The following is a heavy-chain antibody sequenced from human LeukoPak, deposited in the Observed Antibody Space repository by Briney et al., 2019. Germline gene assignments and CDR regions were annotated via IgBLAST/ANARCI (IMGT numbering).Heavy chain of an antibody. CDR1: GGSISSFY. Sequence: SETLSLTCTVSGGSISSFYWSWIRQPPGKGREWIGCGYYSGNTNYNPSLKARVALSVNTSKNQFSLKLSSVTAADPAVYYCARHPGSDGDLTWYFDVSGRGALVTVSS. CDR3: ARHPGSDGDLTWYFDV. D-gene: IGHD4-17*01. CDR2: GYYSGNT. V-gene: IGHV4-59*08. J-gene: IGHJ2*01.